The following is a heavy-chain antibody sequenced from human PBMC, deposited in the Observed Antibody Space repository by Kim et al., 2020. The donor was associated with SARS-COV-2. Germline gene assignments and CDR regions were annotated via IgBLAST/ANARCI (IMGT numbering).Heavy chain of an antibody. CDR2: IYHSGST. J-gene: IGHJ3*02. D-gene: IGHD3-10*01. CDR3: ARALGLWFGELLDAFDI. CDR1: GGSISSSNW. V-gene: IGHV4-4*02. Sequence: SETLSLTCAVSGGSISSSNWWSWVRQPPGKGLEWIGEIYHSGSTNYNPSLKSRVTISVDKSKNQFSLKLSSVTAADTAVYYCARALGLWFGELLDAFDIWGQGTMVTVSS.